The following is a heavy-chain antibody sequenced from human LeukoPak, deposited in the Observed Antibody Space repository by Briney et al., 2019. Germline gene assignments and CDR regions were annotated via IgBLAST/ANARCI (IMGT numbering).Heavy chain of an antibody. CDR2: ISSSSSYI. CDR1: GFTFSSYS. V-gene: IGHV3-21*01. D-gene: IGHD4/OR15-4a*01. CDR3: AKDVRTMANSGKYFDY. J-gene: IGHJ4*02. Sequence: GGSLRLSCAASGFTFSSYSMNWVRQAPGKGLEWVSSISSSSSYIYYADSVKGRFTISRDNSKNTLYLQMNSLRAEDTAVYYCAKDVRTMANSGKYFDYWGQGTLVTVSS.